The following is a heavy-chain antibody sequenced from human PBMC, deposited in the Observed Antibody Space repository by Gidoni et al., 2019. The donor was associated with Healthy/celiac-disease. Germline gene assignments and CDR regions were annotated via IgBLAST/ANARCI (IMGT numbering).Heavy chain of an antibody. Sequence: QVQLVESGGGVVQPGRSLRLSCAASGFTFSSYGMHWVRQAPGKGLEGVAVIWYDGSNKYYADSVKGRFTISRDNSKNTLYLQMNSLRAEDTAVYYCARDPMPPGYCSSTSCYLDYWGQGTLVTVSS. V-gene: IGHV3-33*01. J-gene: IGHJ4*02. CDR3: ARDPMPPGYCSSTSCYLDY. CDR2: IWYDGSNK. CDR1: GFTFSSYG. D-gene: IGHD2-2*01.